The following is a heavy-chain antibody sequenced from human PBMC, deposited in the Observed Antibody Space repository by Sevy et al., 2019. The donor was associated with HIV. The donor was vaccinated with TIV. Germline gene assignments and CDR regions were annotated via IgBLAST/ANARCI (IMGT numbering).Heavy chain of an antibody. V-gene: IGHV3-30*02. CDR2: IRYDGSTK. Sequence: GESLKISCAASGFTFSIYGMHWVRQAPGKGLESVACIRYDGSTKYYADSVKGRFTISRDNSKNTLYLQMNSLRAEDTAVYYCAKDLTGRYSSSSGDFDYWGQGTLVTVSS. CDR3: AKDLTGRYSSSSGDFDY. J-gene: IGHJ4*02. D-gene: IGHD6-6*01. CDR1: GFTFSIYG.